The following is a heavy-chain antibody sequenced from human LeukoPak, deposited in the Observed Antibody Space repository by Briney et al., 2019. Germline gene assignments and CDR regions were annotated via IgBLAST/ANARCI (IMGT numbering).Heavy chain of an antibody. D-gene: IGHD1/OR15-1a*01. CDR2: IRSKACGGTT. V-gene: IGHV3-49*04. CDR1: GFTFGDYA. J-gene: IGHJ4*02. Sequence: PGRSLRLSCTTSGFTFGDYALSWVRQAPGKGLEWVGFIRSKACGGTTEYAASVKGRCTISRDDSKSTAYLQMNSLKTEDTAVYYCTRVGTTLVKSAAPLCDYWGQGTLVTVSS. CDR3: TRVGTTLVKSAAPLCDY.